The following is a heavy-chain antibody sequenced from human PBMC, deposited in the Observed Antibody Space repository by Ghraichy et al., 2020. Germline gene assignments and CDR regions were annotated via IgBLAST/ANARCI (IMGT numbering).Heavy chain of an antibody. D-gene: IGHD3-10*01. J-gene: IGHJ1*01. Sequence: ASVKVSCKASGYSFSSYDINWVRQAPGQGLEWMGRVNPNSGNTVYAQKFQGRVTMTRNTSRSTAYMELSGLRSEDTAIYYCATSGVGGYSQHWGQGTLVTVSS. CDR3: ATSGVGGYSQH. V-gene: IGHV1-8*01. CDR2: VNPNSGNT. CDR1: GYSFSSYD.